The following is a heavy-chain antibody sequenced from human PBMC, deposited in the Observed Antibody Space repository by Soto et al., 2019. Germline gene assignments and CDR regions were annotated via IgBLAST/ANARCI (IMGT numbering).Heavy chain of an antibody. CDR2: IYYSGST. CDR3: SRHVHSVLRFLEWFDP. CDR1: GGSIRSSSYH. J-gene: IGHJ5*02. Sequence: VTMPHPWTVSGGSIRSSSYHWVWNRQPPGKGLEWIGSIYYSGSTYYNPSLKSRVTISVDTSKNQFSLKLSSVTAADTAVYYCSRHVHSVLRFLEWFDPWGQGTLVTVSS. V-gene: IGHV4-39*01. D-gene: IGHD3-3*01.